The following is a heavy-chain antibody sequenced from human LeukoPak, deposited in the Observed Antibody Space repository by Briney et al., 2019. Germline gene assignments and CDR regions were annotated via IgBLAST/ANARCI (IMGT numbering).Heavy chain of an antibody. V-gene: IGHV4-4*02. Sequence: SGTLSLTCAVSGGSLSSSNWWSWVRQPPGKGLEWIGEIYHSGSTNYNPSLKSRVTISVDKSKNQFSLKLSSVTAADTAVYYCARGGYCSGGSCYHFDYWGQGTLVTVSS. D-gene: IGHD2-15*01. J-gene: IGHJ4*02. CDR1: GGSLSSSNW. CDR3: ARGGYCSGGSCYHFDY. CDR2: IYHSGST.